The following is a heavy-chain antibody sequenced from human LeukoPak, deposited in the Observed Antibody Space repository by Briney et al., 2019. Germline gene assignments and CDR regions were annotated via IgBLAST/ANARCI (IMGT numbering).Heavy chain of an antibody. CDR3: ARELYDILTKNAFDI. J-gene: IGHJ3*02. CDR1: GGTFSSYA. CDR2: IIPIFETA. D-gene: IGHD3-9*01. Sequence: GSSVKVSCKASGGTFSSYAISWVRQAPGQGLEWMGGIIPIFETANYAQKFQGRVTITTDESTSTVYMEVSSLRSEDTAVYYCARELYDILTKNAFDIWGQGTMVTVSS. V-gene: IGHV1-69*05.